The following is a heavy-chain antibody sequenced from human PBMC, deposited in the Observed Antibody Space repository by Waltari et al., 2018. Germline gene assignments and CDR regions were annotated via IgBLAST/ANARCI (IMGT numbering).Heavy chain of an antibody. J-gene: IGHJ3*02. Sequence: EVQLVESGGGLVQPGRSLRLSCAASGFTFDDYAMHWVRQAPGKGLEWVSGISWNSGSIGYADSVKGRFTISRDNAKNSLYLQMNSLRAEDTALYYCAKDLPGRAAADAFDIWGQGTMVTVSS. CDR1: GFTFDDYA. CDR2: ISWNSGSI. D-gene: IGHD6-13*01. V-gene: IGHV3-9*01. CDR3: AKDLPGRAAADAFDI.